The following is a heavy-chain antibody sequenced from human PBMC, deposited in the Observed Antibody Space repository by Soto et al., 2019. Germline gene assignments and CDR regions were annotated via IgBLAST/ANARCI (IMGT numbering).Heavy chain of an antibody. CDR2: IKSKTDGGTT. J-gene: IGHJ4*02. CDR1: GFTFSNAW. Sequence: VQLVESGGGLVKPGGSLRLSCAASGFTFSNAWMNWVRQAPGKGLEWVGRIKSKTDGGTTDYAAPVKGRFTISRDDSKTTLYLQMTSLKTEDTAVYYCIVRYPYYFDYWGQGTLVTVSS. V-gene: IGHV3-15*07. D-gene: IGHD2-21*01. CDR3: IVRYPYYFDY.